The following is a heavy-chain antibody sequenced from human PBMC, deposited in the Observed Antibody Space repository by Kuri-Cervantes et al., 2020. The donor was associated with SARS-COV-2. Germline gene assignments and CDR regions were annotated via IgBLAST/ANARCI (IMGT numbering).Heavy chain of an antibody. D-gene: IGHD4-11*01. CDR1: GFTFSSYS. V-gene: IGHV3-21*01. Sequence: GGSLRLSCAASGFTFSSYSMNWVRQAPGKGLEWVSSISSSSSYIYYADSVKGRFTISRDNAKNSLYLQMNSLRAEDTAVYYCARDRLISYSNYWRDYYYYMDVWGKGTTVTVSS. J-gene: IGHJ6*03. CDR2: ISSSSSYI. CDR3: ARDRLISYSNYWRDYYYYMDV.